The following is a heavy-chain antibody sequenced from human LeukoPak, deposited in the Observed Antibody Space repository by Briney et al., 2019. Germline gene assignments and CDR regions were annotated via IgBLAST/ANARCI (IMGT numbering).Heavy chain of an antibody. CDR2: IYPGDSDT. J-gene: IGHJ4*02. Sequence: RLGGSLKISCEGSGSSFTSYWCGWVRQLPGKGLEWMGIIYPGDSDTRHSPPFQGQVTISADKSISTAYLQWSSLKASDTALYYCARRVTYCTNGVCSDRYYFDYWGQGTLVTVSS. D-gene: IGHD2-8*01. CDR1: GSSFTSYW. V-gene: IGHV5-51*01. CDR3: ARRVTYCTNGVCSDRYYFDY.